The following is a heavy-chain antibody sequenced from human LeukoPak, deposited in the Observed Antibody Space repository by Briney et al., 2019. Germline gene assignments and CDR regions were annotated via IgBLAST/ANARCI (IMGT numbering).Heavy chain of an antibody. CDR2: ISSDGGST. CDR3: VKCSGGSCYKPIDI. D-gene: IGHD2-15*01. V-gene: IGHV3-64*05. J-gene: IGHJ3*02. Sequence: GGSLRLSCSASGFTFSSYGMQGVRQAPRKGLEYVSAISSDGGSTYYADSVKGRFTISRDNTKNTLYVQMSSLRAEDTAVYYCVKCSGGSCYKPIDIWGQGTMVTVSS. CDR1: GFTFSSYG.